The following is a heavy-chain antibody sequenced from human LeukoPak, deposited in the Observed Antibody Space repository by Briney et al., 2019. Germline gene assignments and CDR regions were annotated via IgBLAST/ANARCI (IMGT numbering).Heavy chain of an antibody. D-gene: IGHD3-3*01. CDR3: ARDFVSRLTYYDFWSGYYFDY. CDR2: TYYRSKWYN. V-gene: IGHV6-1*01. J-gene: IGHJ4*02. CDR1: GDSDSSNSAA. Sequence: SQTLSLTCAISGDSDSSNSAAWNWIRQSPSRGLEWLGRTYYRSKWYNDYAVSVKSRITINPDTSKNQFSLQLNSVTPEDTAVYYCARDFVSRLTYYDFWSGYYFDYWGQGTLVTVSS.